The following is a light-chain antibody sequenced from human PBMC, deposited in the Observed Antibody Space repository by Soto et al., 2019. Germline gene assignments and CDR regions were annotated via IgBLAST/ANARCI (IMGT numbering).Light chain of an antibody. J-gene: IGKJ4*01. CDR3: QQRSNWPT. V-gene: IGKV3-11*01. CDR2: DAF. CDR1: QSVSNF. Sequence: EIVLTQSPATLSLSPGERATLSCRVSQSVSNFIAWYQQKPGQAPRLLIYDAFHRATGIPARFRGSGSGTDFTLTISSLEPEDFAVYYCQQRSNWPTFGGGTKVEIK.